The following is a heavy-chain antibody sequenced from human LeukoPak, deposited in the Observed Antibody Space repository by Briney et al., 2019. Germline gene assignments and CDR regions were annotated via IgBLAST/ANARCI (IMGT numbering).Heavy chain of an antibody. CDR3: ARDRVAAASLDY. J-gene: IGHJ4*02. CDR2: IYYSGST. CDR1: GVSISSYY. V-gene: IGHV4-59*01. Sequence: PSETLSLTCTVSGVSISSYYWSWIRQPPGKGLEWIGYIYYSGSTNYNPSLKSRVTISVDTSKNQFSLKLSSVTAADTAVYYCARDRVAAASLDYWGQGTLVTVSS. D-gene: IGHD6-13*01.